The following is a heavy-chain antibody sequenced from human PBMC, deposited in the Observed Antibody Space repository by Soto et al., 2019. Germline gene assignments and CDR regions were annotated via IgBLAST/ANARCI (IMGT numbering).Heavy chain of an antibody. CDR2: ISESGGST. D-gene: IGHD3-16*02. CDR1: GFTFSSYA. J-gene: IGHJ4*02. CDR3: ARGSFGGVVVVYFDY. Sequence: EVQLLESGGALVHPGGSLRLSCAASGFTFSSYAMSWVRQAPGKGLEWVSSISESGGSTYYADSAKGRFTISRDNSKNPLSMQINSLRAEDTAVYYCARGSFGGVVVVYFDYWGQGTLVTVSS. V-gene: IGHV3-23*01.